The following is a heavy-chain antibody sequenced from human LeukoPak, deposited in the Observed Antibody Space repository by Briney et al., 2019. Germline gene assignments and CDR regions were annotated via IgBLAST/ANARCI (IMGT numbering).Heavy chain of an antibody. J-gene: IGHJ5*02. CDR1: GYTFTSYA. CDR3: ARDLHMVRGVPCFDP. Sequence: ASLTVSCTASGYTFTSYAMHWVRQAPGQRLEWMGWINAGNGNTKYSQEFQGRVTMTTDTSTSTAYMELRSLRSDDTAVYCCARDLHMVRGVPCFDPWGQGTLVTVSS. V-gene: IGHV1-3*01. CDR2: INAGNGNT. D-gene: IGHD3-10*01.